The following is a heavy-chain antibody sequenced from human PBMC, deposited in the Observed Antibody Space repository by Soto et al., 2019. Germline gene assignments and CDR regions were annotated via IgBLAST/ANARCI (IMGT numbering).Heavy chain of an antibody. Sequence: PSETLSLTCTVSGGSISSGGYYWSWIRQHPGKGLEWIGYIYYSGSTYYNPSLKSRVTISVDTSKNQFSLKLSSVTAADTAVYYCARDRGAHDDGDYERDYYGMDVWGQGTTVTVSS. CDR1: GGSISSGGYY. CDR3: ARDRGAHDDGDYERDYYGMDV. J-gene: IGHJ6*02. CDR2: IYYSGST. D-gene: IGHD4-17*01. V-gene: IGHV4-31*03.